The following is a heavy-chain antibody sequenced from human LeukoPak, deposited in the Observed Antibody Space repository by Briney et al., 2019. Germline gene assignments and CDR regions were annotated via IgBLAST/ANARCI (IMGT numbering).Heavy chain of an antibody. V-gene: IGHV4-39*07. J-gene: IGHJ5*02. CDR3: AKDGTHGDYVRSNWFDP. CDR1: GGSISSSSYY. CDR2: IYYSGST. D-gene: IGHD4-17*01. Sequence: SETLSLTCTVSGGSISSSSYYWGWIRQPPGKGLEWIGSIYYSGSTYYNPSLKSRVTISVDTSKNQFSLKLSSVTAADTAVYYCAKDGTHGDYVRSNWFDPWGQGTLVTVSS.